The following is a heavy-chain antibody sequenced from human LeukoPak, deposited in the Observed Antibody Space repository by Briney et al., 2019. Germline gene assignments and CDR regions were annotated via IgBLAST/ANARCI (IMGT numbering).Heavy chain of an antibody. CDR3: ARDRKNAYCGGDCYSSRIPFDY. D-gene: IGHD2-21*01. V-gene: IGHV1-3*01. CDR1: GYTFTTYA. Sequence: GASVKVSCKASGYTFTTYAVHWVRQAPGQRLEWMGWINAGNGITGYSQKLQGRVTMTTDTSTSTAYMELGSLRSDDTAVYYCARDRKNAYCGGDCYSSRIPFDYWGQGTLVTVSS. CDR2: INAGNGIT. J-gene: IGHJ4*02.